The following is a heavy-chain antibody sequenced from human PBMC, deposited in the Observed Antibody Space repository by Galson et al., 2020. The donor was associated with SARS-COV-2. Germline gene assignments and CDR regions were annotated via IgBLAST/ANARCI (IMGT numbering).Heavy chain of an antibody. CDR1: GYTLSGHY. D-gene: IGHD3-10*01. Sequence: ASVTVSCKASGYTLSGHYMHWVRLAPGQGLEWMGRIHPNSGDTDVAQKFQGRVTMTTDTSLTTAYMELSRLTSDDTAVYYCTRGSNSSPFYHFDPWGQGTLVTVSS. V-gene: IGHV1-2*06. CDR3: TRGSNSSPFYHFDP. CDR2: IHPNSGDT. J-gene: IGHJ5*02.